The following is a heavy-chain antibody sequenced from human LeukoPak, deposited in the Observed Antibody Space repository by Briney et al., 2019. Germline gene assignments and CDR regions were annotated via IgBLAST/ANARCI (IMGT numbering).Heavy chain of an antibody. J-gene: IGHJ5*02. V-gene: IGHV3-74*01. CDR1: GFTFSSYW. CDR2: INSDGSST. CDR3: ARDQGLYCSSTSCYWGSDNWFDP. Sequence: GGSLRLSCAASGFTFSSYWMHWVRQAPGKGLVWVSRINSDGSSTSYADSVKGRFTISRDNAKNTLYLQMNSLRAEDTAVYYCARDQGLYCSSTSCYWGSDNWFDPWGQGTLVTVSS. D-gene: IGHD2-2*01.